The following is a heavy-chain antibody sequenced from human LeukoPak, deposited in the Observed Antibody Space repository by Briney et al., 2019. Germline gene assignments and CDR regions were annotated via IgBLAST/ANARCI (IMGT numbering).Heavy chain of an antibody. Sequence: SETLSLTCTVSGGSISSSSYYWGWIRQPPGKGLEWIGSIYYSGSTYYNPSLKSRVTISVDTSKNQFSLKLSSVTAADTAVYYCARAHSIRWELLPDYFDYWGQGTLVTVSS. CDR2: IYYSGST. CDR1: GGSISSSSYY. V-gene: IGHV4-39*07. CDR3: ARAHSIRWELLPDYFDY. D-gene: IGHD1-26*01. J-gene: IGHJ4*02.